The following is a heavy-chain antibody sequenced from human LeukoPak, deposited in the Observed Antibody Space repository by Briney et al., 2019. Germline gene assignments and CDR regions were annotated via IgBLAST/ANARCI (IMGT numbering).Heavy chain of an antibody. D-gene: IGHD2-15*01. CDR2: IYSGGST. V-gene: IGHV3-53*01. CDR1: GFTVSSNY. CDR3: AIGQLGYCSGGSCYSERIEDY. J-gene: IGHJ4*02. Sequence: GGSLRLSCAASGFTVSSNYMSWVRQAPGKGLEWVSVIYSGGSTYYADSVKGRFTISRDNSKNTLYLQMNSLRAEDTAVYYCAIGQLGYCSGGSCYSERIEDYWGQGTLVTVSS.